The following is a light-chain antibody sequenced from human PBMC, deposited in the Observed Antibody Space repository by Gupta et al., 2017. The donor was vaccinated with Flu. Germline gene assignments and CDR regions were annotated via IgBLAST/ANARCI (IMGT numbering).Light chain of an antibody. CDR1: RLEDKF. V-gene: IGLV3-1*01. CDR2: QDR. J-gene: IGLJ1*01. CDR3: QEWDRSTCV. Sequence: YHLTQPPSLSVSPGQTPSITCPGDRLEDKFVGSYRPKQGQSPVRVSSQDRKRPSRIPERFSGSNSGNNATLNSSGAEAMDESYYYCQEWDRSTCVFGTGTKVTVL.